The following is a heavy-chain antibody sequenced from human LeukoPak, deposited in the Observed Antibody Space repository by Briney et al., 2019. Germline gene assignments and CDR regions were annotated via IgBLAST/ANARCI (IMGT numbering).Heavy chain of an antibody. J-gene: IGHJ4*02. CDR2: IYYSGST. CDR1: GGSVSSGSYY. Sequence: SQTLSLTCTVSGGSVSSGSYYWSWIRQPPGKGLEWIGYIYYSGSTYYNPSLKSRLTISVDTSKNQFSLKLSSVTAADTAVYYCARYGDNSYYFDYWGQGALVTVSS. D-gene: IGHD4-23*01. V-gene: IGHV4-31*03. CDR3: ARYGDNSYYFDY.